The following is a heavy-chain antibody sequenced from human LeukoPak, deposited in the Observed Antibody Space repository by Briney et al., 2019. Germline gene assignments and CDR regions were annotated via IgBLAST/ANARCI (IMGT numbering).Heavy chain of an antibody. CDR2: ISWNSGSI. CDR1: GFTFDDYA. CDR3: AKDTARYSYGLAVDY. Sequence: PGGSLRLSCAASGFTFDDYAMHWVRQAPGKGLEWVSGISWNSGSIGYADPVKGRFTISRDNAKNSLYLQMNSLRAEDTALYYCAKDTARYSYGLAVDYWGQGTLVTVSS. J-gene: IGHJ4*02. V-gene: IGHV3-9*01. D-gene: IGHD5-18*01.